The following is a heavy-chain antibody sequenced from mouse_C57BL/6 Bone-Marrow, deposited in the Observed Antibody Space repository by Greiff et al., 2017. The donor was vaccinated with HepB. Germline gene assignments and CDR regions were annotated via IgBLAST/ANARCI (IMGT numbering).Heavy chain of an antibody. Sequence: VKLMESGPELVKPGASVKISCKASGYAFSSSWMNWVKERPGKGLEWIGRIYTGDGDTNYNGKFKGKATLTADKSSSTAYMQLSSLASEDSAVYFCARGLPYAMDYWAEGTSVTVSS. V-gene: IGHV1-82*01. D-gene: IGHD3-3*01. CDR3: ARGLPYAMDY. CDR2: IYTGDGDT. CDR1: GYAFSSSW. J-gene: IGHJ4*01.